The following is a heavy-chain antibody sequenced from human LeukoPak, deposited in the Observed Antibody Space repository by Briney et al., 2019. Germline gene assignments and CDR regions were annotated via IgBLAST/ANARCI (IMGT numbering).Heavy chain of an antibody. CDR1: GDSISSGSYY. CDR3: ARGRGSSSPGRWYYFDY. D-gene: IGHD6-6*01. V-gene: IGHV4-61*02. CDR2: IYTSGRT. J-gene: IGHJ4*02. Sequence: PSETLSLTCTVSGDSISSGSYYWSWIRQPAGKGLEWIGRIYTSGRTDYNPSLKSRITISVDTSKNQFSLKLSSVTAADTAVYYCARGRGSSSPGRWYYFDYCGQGTLVTVSS.